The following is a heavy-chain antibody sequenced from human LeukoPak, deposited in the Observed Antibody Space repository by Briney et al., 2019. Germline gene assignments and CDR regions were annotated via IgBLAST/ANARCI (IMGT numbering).Heavy chain of an antibody. J-gene: IGHJ4*02. V-gene: IGHV3-21*01. Sequence: GGSLRLSCAASGFTFRDYWMTWVRQAPGKGLEWVSSISSSSSYIYYADSVKGRFTISRDNAKNSLYLQMNSLRAEDTAVYYCARDSSAYYYDSSGSDFDYWGQGTLVTVSS. CDR3: ARDSSAYYYDSSGSDFDY. CDR1: GFTFRDYW. CDR2: ISSSSSYI. D-gene: IGHD3-22*01.